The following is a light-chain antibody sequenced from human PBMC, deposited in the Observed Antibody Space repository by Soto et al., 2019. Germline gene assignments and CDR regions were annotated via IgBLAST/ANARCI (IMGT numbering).Light chain of an antibody. J-gene: IGKJ2*01. CDR2: DAS. Sequence: EIVLTQSPGTLYLSPGERATLSCRASQSVSSNYLAWYQQKPGQAPRLLIYDASSRATGVPDRFSGSGSGTDFTIAISRLEHEDVAVYYCQQYGSSPRTFGQGTKLEIK. CDR1: QSVSSNY. V-gene: IGKV3-20*01. CDR3: QQYGSSPRT.